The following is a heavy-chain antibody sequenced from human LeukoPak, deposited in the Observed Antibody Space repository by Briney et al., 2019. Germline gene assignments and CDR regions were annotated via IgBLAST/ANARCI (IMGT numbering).Heavy chain of an antibody. CDR3: ATLVAAAGGFDY. Sequence: ASVKVSCKVSGYTLTELSMHWVRQAPGKGLEWMGGFDPEDGETIYAQKFQGRVTMTEDTSTDTAYMELSSLRSEDTAVYYCATLVAAAGGFDYWGQGTPVTVCS. D-gene: IGHD6-13*01. CDR1: GYTLTELS. CDR2: FDPEDGET. V-gene: IGHV1-24*01. J-gene: IGHJ4*02.